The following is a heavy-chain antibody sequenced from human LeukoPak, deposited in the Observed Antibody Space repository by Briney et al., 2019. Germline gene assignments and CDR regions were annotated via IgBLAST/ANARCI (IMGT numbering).Heavy chain of an antibody. Sequence: GGSLRLSCALSGFTFSAFSMNWVPQAPGKGLEWVSSISSSGSYIYYADSVKGRFTISRDNAKNSLYLQMNRLRGDDTAIYYCAIDTTPRRYYFDYWGQGALVTVSS. D-gene: IGHD1-26*01. CDR2: ISSSGSYI. J-gene: IGHJ4*02. CDR1: GFTFSAFS. CDR3: AIDTTPRRYYFDY. V-gene: IGHV3-21*01.